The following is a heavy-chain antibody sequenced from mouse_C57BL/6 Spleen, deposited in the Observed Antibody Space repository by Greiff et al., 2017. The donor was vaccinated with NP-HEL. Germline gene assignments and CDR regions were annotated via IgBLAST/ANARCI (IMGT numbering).Heavy chain of an antibody. CDR3: ARQELDYDLYAMDY. V-gene: IGHV1-54*01. CDR2: INPGSGGT. D-gene: IGHD2-4*01. Sequence: QVQLQQSGAELVRPGTSVKVSCKASGYAFTNYLIEWVKQRPGQGLEWIGVINPGSGGTNYNEKFKGKATLTADKSSSTAYMQLSSLTSEDSAVYFCARQELDYDLYAMDYWGQGTSVTVSS. J-gene: IGHJ4*01. CDR1: GYAFTNYL.